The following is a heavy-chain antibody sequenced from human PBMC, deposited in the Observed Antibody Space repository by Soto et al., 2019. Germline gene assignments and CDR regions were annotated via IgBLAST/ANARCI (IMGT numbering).Heavy chain of an antibody. CDR2: IYYSGST. Sequence: PEETVTVTCAVYGGSFSGYYWSWIRQPPGKGLEWIGYIYYSGSTNYNPSLKSRVTISVDTSKNQFSLKLSSVTAADTAVYYCARELSYGSGKSYFDYWGQGTLVTVSS. CDR1: GGSFSGYY. V-gene: IGHV4-59*01. J-gene: IGHJ4*02. D-gene: IGHD3-10*01. CDR3: ARELSYGSGKSYFDY.